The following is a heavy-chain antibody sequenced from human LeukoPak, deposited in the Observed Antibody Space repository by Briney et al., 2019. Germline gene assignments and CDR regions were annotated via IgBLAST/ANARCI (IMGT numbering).Heavy chain of an antibody. CDR2: ISGYNGNT. CDR3: ARDHGDFVGVRLGFDS. Sequence: ASVKVSCKASGYTFTNYGISWVRQAPGQGLEWVGRISGYNGNTDHAQKVEDRVTVAADTSTAYLELRSLTSDDTAVYYCARDHGDFVGVRLGFDSWGQGTLVTVSS. D-gene: IGHD4-17*01. V-gene: IGHV1-18*01. CDR1: GYTFTNYG. J-gene: IGHJ4*02.